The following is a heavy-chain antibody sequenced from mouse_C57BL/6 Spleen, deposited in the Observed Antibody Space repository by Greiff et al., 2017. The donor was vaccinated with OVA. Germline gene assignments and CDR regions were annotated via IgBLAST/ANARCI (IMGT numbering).Heavy chain of an antibody. CDR3: ARLGSLYYFDY. CDR2: IDPSDSET. J-gene: IGHJ2*01. Sequence: QVQLQQPGAELVRPGSSVKLSCKASGYTFTSYWMHWVKQRPIQGLEWIGNIDPSDSETHYNQKFKDKATLTVDKSSSTAYMQLSSLTSEDSAVYYCARLGSLYYFDYWGQGTTLTVSS. V-gene: IGHV1-52*01. CDR1: GYTFTSYW. D-gene: IGHD4-1*01.